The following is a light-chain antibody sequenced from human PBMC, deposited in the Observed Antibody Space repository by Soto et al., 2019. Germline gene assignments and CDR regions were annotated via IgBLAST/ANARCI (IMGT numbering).Light chain of an antibody. CDR1: QGVGSNY. V-gene: IGKV3-20*01. CDR2: GAS. J-gene: IGKJ1*01. CDR3: QQYGSSPWT. Sequence: EIVLTQSPGTLSLSPGERASLSCRASQGVGSNYLAWYQQKPGQAPRLLIYGASSRATGIPDRFSGSGSGADFPLTISRLEPEDCAVYFCQQYGSSPWTFGQGTTVEIK.